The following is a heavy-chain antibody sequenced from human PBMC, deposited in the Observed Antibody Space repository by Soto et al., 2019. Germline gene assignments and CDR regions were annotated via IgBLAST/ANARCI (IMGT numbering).Heavy chain of an antibody. CDR2: IYYTGST. CDR1: GGSVTSGSYF. CDR3: ARGKGAAHTTGNFDY. J-gene: IGHJ4*02. V-gene: IGHV4-61*01. Sequence: PSETLSLTCTVSGGSVTSGSYFWSWIRQPPGKGLECIGYIYYTGSTNYNPSLKSRVTISIDTSKNKFSLKLSSVTAADTAVYYCARGKGAAHTTGNFDYWGQGTLVTVSS. D-gene: IGHD6-6*01.